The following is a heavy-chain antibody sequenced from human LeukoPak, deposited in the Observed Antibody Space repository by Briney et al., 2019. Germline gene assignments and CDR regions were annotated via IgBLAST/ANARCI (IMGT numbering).Heavy chain of an antibody. CDR1: GYTSTSYN. D-gene: IGHD6-6*01. CDR2: MNPNSGNT. J-gene: IGHJ6*03. Sequence: ASVKVSCKASGYTSTSYNINWVRQATGQGLEWMGWMNPNSGNTGYAQKFQGRVTMTRNTSISTAYMELSSLRSEDTAVYYCARPHGRAARPRGDYYYYMDVWGKGTTVTVSS. V-gene: IGHV1-8*01. CDR3: ARPHGRAARPRGDYYYYMDV.